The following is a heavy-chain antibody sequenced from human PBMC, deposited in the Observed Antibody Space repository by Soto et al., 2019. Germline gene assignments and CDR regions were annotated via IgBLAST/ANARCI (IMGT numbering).Heavy chain of an antibody. CDR2: IYRDGTT. CDR3: ARGSILQREFDS. V-gene: IGHV3-53*01. J-gene: IGHJ4*02. CDR1: GFPVDRKY. D-gene: IGHD3-3*01. Sequence: EVQLVESGGGLIQPGGSLRLSCAASGFPVDRKYMTWVRQVPGGGLEWVSLIYRDGTTYYADSVKGWFAISRDNSNNILYLHMSSVRADDTAVYYCARGSILQREFDSWGQGTLVTVSS.